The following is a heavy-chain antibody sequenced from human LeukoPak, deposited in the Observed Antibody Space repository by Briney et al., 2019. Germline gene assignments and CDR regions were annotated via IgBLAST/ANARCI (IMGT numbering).Heavy chain of an antibody. CDR2: IYYSGST. D-gene: IGHD1-26*01. CDR3: ARSTSVNYFGAFDI. J-gene: IGHJ3*02. CDR1: DDSISDYY. Sequence: SETLSLTCTVSDDSISDYYRGWIRQPPGKGLEWIGTIYYSGSTYYNPSLKSRVTISVDTSKNQFSLKLSSVTAADTAVYYCARSTSVNYFGAFDIWGQGTMVTVSS. V-gene: IGHV4-38-2*02.